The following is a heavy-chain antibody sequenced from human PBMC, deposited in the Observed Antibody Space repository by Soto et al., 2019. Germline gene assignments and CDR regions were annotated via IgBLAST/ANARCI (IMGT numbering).Heavy chain of an antibody. D-gene: IGHD2-2*01. Sequence: GASVKVSCKASGYTFTSYAMHWVRQAPGQRLEWMGWINAGNGNTKYSQKFQGRVTITRDTSASTAYMELSSLRSEDTAVYYCARLGVVVPAAKGWFDPWGQGTLVTVS. CDR3: ARLGVVVPAAKGWFDP. J-gene: IGHJ5*02. CDR1: GYTFTSYA. CDR2: INAGNGNT. V-gene: IGHV1-3*01.